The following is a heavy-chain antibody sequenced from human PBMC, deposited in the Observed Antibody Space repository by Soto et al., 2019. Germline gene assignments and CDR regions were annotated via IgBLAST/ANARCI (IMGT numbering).Heavy chain of an antibody. CDR1: GYTFSAYY. J-gene: IGHJ4*02. CDR3: ARDDYGVQSDKFLDS. V-gene: IGHV1-2*02. D-gene: IGHD4-17*01. Sequence: QVQLVQSGAEVKKPGASIKVSCKASGYTFSAYYIHWVRQAPGQGLEWMGWINPKSGGTTNAQNAEGRVTMTSDTSISPASMEMGRLTSDDAAGYYCARDDYGVQSDKFLDSGGQGTLVTVSS. CDR2: INPKSGGT.